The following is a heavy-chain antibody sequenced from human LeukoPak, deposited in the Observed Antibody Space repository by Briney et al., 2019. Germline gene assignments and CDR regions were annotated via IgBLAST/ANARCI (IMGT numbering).Heavy chain of an antibody. D-gene: IGHD2-21*01. CDR1: GFTFSDYY. CDR2: ISSSGSTI. V-gene: IGHV3-11*01. J-gene: IGHJ4*02. Sequence: GGSLRLSCAASGFTFSDYYMSWIRQAPGQGLEWVSYISSSGSTIYYADSVKGRFTISRANAKNSLSLQMNSLRAEDTAVYYCARDDSTEVFDYWGQGTLVTVSS. CDR3: ARDDSTEVFDY.